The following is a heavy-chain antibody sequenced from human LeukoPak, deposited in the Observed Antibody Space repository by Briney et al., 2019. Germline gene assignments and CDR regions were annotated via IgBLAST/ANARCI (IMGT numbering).Heavy chain of an antibody. J-gene: IGHJ4*02. CDR2: ISGNVGST. D-gene: IGHD3-10*01. V-gene: IGHV3-23*01. Sequence: GGSLTLSCAASGFTFSSYGISWVRHAPGKWLEWVSSISGNVGSTYYAESVKGRFTIAKENFKNTLYLQMNILRAEDRAVYYCAKDATPMVRGVSFDYWGQGTLVTVSS. CDR3: AKDATPMVRGVSFDY. CDR1: GFTFSSYG.